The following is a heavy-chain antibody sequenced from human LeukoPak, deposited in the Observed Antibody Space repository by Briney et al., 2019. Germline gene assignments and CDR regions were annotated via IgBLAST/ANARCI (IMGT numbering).Heavy chain of an antibody. CDR3: ARDRYNWNYPLYFDL. D-gene: IGHD1-7*01. J-gene: IGHJ2*01. V-gene: IGHV1-46*01. CDR1: GYTFTSYY. Sequence: GASVKVSCKASGYTFTSYYMHWVRQAPGQGLEWMGIINPSGGSTSYAQKFQGRVTMTRDTSTSTVYMELSSLRSEDTAVYYCARDRYNWNYPLYFDLWGRGTLVTVSS. CDR2: INPSGGST.